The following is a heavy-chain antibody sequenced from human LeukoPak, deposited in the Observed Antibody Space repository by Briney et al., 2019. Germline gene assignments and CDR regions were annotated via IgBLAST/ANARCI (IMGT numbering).Heavy chain of an antibody. CDR3: ARHYYDSTGYYYFDY. CDR2: MYYSGST. Sequence: SETLSLTCTVSGDSITGSSYYWGWIRQPPGKGLEWIGSMYYSGSTYSNPSLKSRVTISVDTSKNQFSLKLSSVTAADTAVYYCARHYYDSTGYYYFDYWGQGTLVTVSS. J-gene: IGHJ4*02. D-gene: IGHD3-22*01. CDR1: GDSITGSSYY. V-gene: IGHV4-39*01.